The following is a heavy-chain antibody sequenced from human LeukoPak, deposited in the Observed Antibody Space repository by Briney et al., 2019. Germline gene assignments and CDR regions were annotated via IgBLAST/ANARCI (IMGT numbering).Heavy chain of an antibody. Sequence: PGGSLRLSCSGSGFTFSIYAMNWVRQAPGKGLEWVSVIYSGGSTYYADSVKGRFTISRDNSKNTLYLQMNSLRAEDTAVYYCARELEVTGFDYWGQGTLVTVSS. CDR1: GFTFSIYA. V-gene: IGHV3-53*01. CDR3: ARELEVTGFDY. D-gene: IGHD5-18*01. CDR2: IYSGGST. J-gene: IGHJ4*02.